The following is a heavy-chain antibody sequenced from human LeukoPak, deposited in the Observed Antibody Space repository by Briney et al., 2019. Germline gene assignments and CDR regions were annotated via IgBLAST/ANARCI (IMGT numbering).Heavy chain of an antibody. Sequence: SETLSLTCSVSGGSINSDYWNWIRQPPGKGLEWIGYIYHSGSTNYNPSLKSRVTISVDTSKNQFSLKLSSVTAADTAVYYCARVLTATVYPSAMFDPWGQGTLVTVSS. CDR1: GGSINSDY. D-gene: IGHD4-17*01. J-gene: IGHJ5*02. V-gene: IGHV4-59*01. CDR3: ARVLTATVYPSAMFDP. CDR2: IYHSGST.